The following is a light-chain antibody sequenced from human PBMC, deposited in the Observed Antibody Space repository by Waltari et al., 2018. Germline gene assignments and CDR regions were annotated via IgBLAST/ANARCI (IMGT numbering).Light chain of an antibody. V-gene: IGLV2-8*01. J-gene: IGLJ2*01. CDR1: SRDIGGFNY. CDR3: SSYGGSNNLL. CDR2: EVS. Sequence: QSALTQPPSTSGSPGQSVTISCTGTSRDIGGFNYVSWYQQHPGKAPKLLIFEVSERPSGVLDRFSASKSGNTASLTVSGLQAEDEAHYYCSSYGGSNNLLFGGGTKLTVL.